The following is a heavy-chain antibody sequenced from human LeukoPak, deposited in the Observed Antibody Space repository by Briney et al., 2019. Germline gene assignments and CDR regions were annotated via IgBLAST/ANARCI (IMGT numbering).Heavy chain of an antibody. V-gene: IGHV3-21*01. Sequence: GGSLRLSCAASGFSFGSYSMNGVRQAPGKGLEWVSSISSSRDYIYYADSVKGRFTISRDNARNSLYLQMNSLRADDTAVYSCARGRDGYNYVPVDWGQGTLVTVSS. D-gene: IGHD5-24*01. CDR3: ARGRDGYNYVPVD. J-gene: IGHJ4*02. CDR2: ISSSRDYI. CDR1: GFSFGSYS.